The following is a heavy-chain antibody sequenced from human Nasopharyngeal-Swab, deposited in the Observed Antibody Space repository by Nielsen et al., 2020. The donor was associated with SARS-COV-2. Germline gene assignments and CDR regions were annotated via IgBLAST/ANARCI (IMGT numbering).Heavy chain of an antibody. CDR1: CETFINHD. CDR2: MSTNRGNT. Sequence: ASVKDSCRAACETFINHDINWVRHSTAQGREEWGWMSTNRGNTGSAQKSEGRGTMTRNTSTSTAYLELSSVRTEDTSVYYCARGGSSLGANLEDPWGQGTLVIVSS. D-gene: IGHD3-10*01. J-gene: IGHJ5*02. CDR3: ARGGSSLGANLEDP. V-gene: IGHV1-8*01.